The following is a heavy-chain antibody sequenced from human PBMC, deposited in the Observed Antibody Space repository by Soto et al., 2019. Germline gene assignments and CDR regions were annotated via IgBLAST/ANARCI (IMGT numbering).Heavy chain of an antibody. CDR3: ARGDRGGSGSPASYYYSGLDV. D-gene: IGHD3-10*01. J-gene: IGHJ6*02. CDR1: GFTFNSYA. V-gene: IGHV3-23*01. Sequence: DVQVLESGGDLVQPGGSLRLSCAASGFTFNSYAMSWVRQAPGKGLEWVSSVGAGGDMTYYSDSVKGRFTISRDNSNNALVLQMNRLRIEDTALYYCARGDRGGSGSPASYYYSGLDVWGQGTTVTVS. CDR2: VGAGGDMT.